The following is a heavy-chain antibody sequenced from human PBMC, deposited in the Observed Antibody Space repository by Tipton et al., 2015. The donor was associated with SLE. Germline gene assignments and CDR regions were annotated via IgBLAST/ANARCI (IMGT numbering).Heavy chain of an antibody. J-gene: IGHJ4*02. V-gene: IGHV4-4*08. CDR3: AGITVTTFDY. Sequence: LRLSCTVSGGSISSYYWSWIRQPPGKGLEWIGYIYTSGSTNYNPPLKSRVTISVDTSKNQFSLKLSSVTAADTAVYYCAGITVTTFDYWGQGTLVTVSS. D-gene: IGHD4-11*01. CDR2: IYTSGST. CDR1: GGSISSYY.